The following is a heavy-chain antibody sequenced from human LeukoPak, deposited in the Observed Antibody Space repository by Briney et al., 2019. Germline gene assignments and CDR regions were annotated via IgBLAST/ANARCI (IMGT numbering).Heavy chain of an antibody. J-gene: IGHJ3*02. D-gene: IGHD2-2*01. V-gene: IGHV3-30*02. CDR3: AREDASAFDI. CDR2: IRYDGSNK. CDR1: GFTFGDYA. Sequence: PGGSPRLSCTASGFTFGDYAMTWVRQAPVKGLEWVAFIRYDGSNKYYADSVKGRFTISRDNSKNTLYLQMNSLRAEDTAVYYCAREDASAFDIWGQGTMVTVSS.